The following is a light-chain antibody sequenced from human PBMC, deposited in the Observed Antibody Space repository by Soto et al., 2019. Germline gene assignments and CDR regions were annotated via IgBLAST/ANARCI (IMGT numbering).Light chain of an antibody. CDR1: QSVGSF. V-gene: IGKV3-11*01. J-gene: IGKJ5*01. Sequence: EIVLTQSPATLSLSPGERATLSCRASQSVGSFLAWYQQKPGQAPRLLIYDTSIRATGIPARFSGSGSGTGFTLTISSLEPEDFAVYYCQQRNSWHTTFTFGQGTRLESK. CDR3: QQRNSWHTTFT. CDR2: DTS.